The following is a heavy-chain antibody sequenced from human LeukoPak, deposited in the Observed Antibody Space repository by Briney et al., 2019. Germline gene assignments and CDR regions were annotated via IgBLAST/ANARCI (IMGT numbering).Heavy chain of an antibody. J-gene: IGHJ5*02. CDR3: ARDWGGYCSSTSCPPEGWFDP. Sequence: ASVKVSCKASGYTFTGYYMHWVRQAPGQGLEWMGWINPNSGGTNYAQKFRGRVTMTRDTSISTAYMELSRLRSDDTAVYYCARDWGGYCSSTSCPPEGWFDPWGQGTLVTVSS. D-gene: IGHD2-2*01. V-gene: IGHV1-2*02. CDR1: GYTFTGYY. CDR2: INPNSGGT.